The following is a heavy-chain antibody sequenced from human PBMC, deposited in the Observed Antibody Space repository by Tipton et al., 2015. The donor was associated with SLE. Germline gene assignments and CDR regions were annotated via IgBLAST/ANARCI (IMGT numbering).Heavy chain of an antibody. V-gene: IGHV4-59*08. CDR3: ASLSKWELGY. D-gene: IGHD1-26*01. J-gene: IGHJ4*02. CDR1: GGSISSHY. Sequence: TLSLTCTVSGGSISSHYWSWIRQPPGKGLEWIGYIYYSGSTYYNPSLKSRVTISVDTSKNQFSLKLSSVTAADTAVYYCASLSKWELGYWGQGTLVTVSS. CDR2: IYYSGST.